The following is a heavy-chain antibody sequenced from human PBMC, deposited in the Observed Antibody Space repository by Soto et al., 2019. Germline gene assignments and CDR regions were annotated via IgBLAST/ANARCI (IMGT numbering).Heavy chain of an antibody. D-gene: IGHD1-1*01. CDR3: ARDMSDDSTYYYGMDV. CDR1: GGSINSYY. CDR2: LYYSGGT. Sequence: SETLSLTCTVSGGSINSYYWSWIRQPPGKGLEWIGCLYYSGGTTYNPSLKSRVTISVDTSKNQFSLKLSSVTAADTAVYYCARDMSDDSTYYYGMDVWGQGTTVTVSS. V-gene: IGHV4-59*01. J-gene: IGHJ6*02.